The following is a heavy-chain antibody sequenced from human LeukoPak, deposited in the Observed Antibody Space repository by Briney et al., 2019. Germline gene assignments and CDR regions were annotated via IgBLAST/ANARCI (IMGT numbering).Heavy chain of an antibody. CDR2: ISWNSGSI. CDR3: AKDIGDTVTTFHYYYYGMDV. Sequence: PGRSLRLSCAASGFTFDDYAMHWVRQAPGKGLEWVSGISWNSGSIGYADSVKGRFTISRDNAKNSLYLQMNSLRAEDTALYYCAKDIGDTVTTFHYYYYGMDVWGQGTTATVSS. CDR1: GFTFDDYA. J-gene: IGHJ6*02. D-gene: IGHD4-17*01. V-gene: IGHV3-9*01.